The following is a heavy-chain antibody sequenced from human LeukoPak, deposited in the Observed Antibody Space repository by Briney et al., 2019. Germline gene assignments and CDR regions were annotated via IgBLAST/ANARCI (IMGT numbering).Heavy chain of an antibody. CDR2: MNPNSGKT. Sequence: ASVKVSCKASGYTLTRYDINWVRPATAQGLEWMGWMNPNSGKTGYAQKFQGRVTMTRNTSISTAYMELSSLRCEDTAVYYCAGGRGAGMIARSYDAFDMWGQGTMVTVSS. J-gene: IGHJ3*02. CDR1: GYTLTRYD. CDR3: AGGRGAGMIARSYDAFDM. D-gene: IGHD3-22*01. V-gene: IGHV1-8*01.